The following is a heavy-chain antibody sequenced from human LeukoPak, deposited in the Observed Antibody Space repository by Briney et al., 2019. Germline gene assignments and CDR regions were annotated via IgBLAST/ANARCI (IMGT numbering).Heavy chain of an antibody. CDR2: ISSFGSTV. J-gene: IGHJ5*02. CDR1: GFTFSTSE. CDR3: ARDSRASGFDP. D-gene: IGHD3-10*01. V-gene: IGHV3-48*03. Sequence: PGGSLRLSCAASGFTFSTSEMNWVRQAPGKGLEWLSYISSFGSTVYYADSVRGRFTISRDNAKNSLYLQMNSLGAEDTAVYYCARDSRASGFDPWGQGTLVTVSS.